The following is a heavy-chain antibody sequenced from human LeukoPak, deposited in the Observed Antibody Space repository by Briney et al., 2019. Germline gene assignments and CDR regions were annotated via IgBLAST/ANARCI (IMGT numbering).Heavy chain of an antibody. CDR2: IYYSGST. V-gene: IGHV4-39*07. CDR3: AREYSSSSTWFDP. Sequence: SETLSLTCTVSGASISSSSYYWGWLRQPPGKGLERFGSIYYSGSTYYNPSLKSRVTISVDTSKNQFSLKLSSVTAADTAVYYCAREYSSSSTWFDPWGQGTLVTVSS. D-gene: IGHD6-6*01. CDR1: GASISSSSYY. J-gene: IGHJ5*02.